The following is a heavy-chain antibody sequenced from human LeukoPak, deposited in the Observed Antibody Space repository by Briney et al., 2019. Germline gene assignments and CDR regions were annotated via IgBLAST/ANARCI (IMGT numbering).Heavy chain of an antibody. Sequence: PGGSLRLSCAASGFTFSSYSMNWVRQAPGKGLEWVSSISSSSSYIYYADSVKGRFTISRDNAKNSLYLQMNSRRAEDTAVYYCARDQVDTAMVFDYWGQGTLVTVSS. V-gene: IGHV3-21*01. J-gene: IGHJ4*02. CDR2: ISSSSSYI. CDR1: GFTFSSYS. D-gene: IGHD5-18*01. CDR3: ARDQVDTAMVFDY.